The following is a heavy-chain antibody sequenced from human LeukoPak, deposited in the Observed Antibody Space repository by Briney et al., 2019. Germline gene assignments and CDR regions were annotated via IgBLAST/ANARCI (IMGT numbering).Heavy chain of an antibody. D-gene: IGHD3-22*01. J-gene: IGHJ2*01. V-gene: IGHV3-48*01. CDR2: ISISSTTI. Sequence: PGGSLRLSCAASGFTFSSYNMNWVRQAPGKGLEWVSYISISSTTIYYADSVKGRFTISRDNGKNSLSLKMNGLRAEDTAVYYCASSTYCYDSSGTRHWYFDLWGRGTLVTVSS. CDR1: GFTFSSYN. CDR3: ASSTYCYDSSGTRHWYFDL.